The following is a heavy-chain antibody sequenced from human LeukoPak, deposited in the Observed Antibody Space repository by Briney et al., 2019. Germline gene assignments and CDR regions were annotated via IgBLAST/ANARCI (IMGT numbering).Heavy chain of an antibody. J-gene: IGHJ5*02. CDR3: ASKKYCSSTSCYNGRFDP. Sequence: ASVKVSCKASGYTFTGYYMHWVRQAPGQGLEWMGWINPNSGGTNYARKFQGRVTMTRGTSISTAYMELSRLRSDDTAVYYCASKKYCSSTSCYNGRFDPWGQGTLVTVSS. D-gene: IGHD2-2*02. CDR2: INPNSGGT. CDR1: GYTFTGYY. V-gene: IGHV1-2*02.